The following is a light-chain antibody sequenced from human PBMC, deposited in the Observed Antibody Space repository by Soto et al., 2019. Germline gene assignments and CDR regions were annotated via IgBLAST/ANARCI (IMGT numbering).Light chain of an antibody. Sequence: QSVLTQPRSASGSPGQSVTLSCTGTSSDVGGSTYVSWYQHHPGRAPKLLVFDVNKRPSGVPDRFSGSKSGNTASLTISGLEGEYECDYHCCSCAQPYNVVFGRGTKLTVL. CDR2: DVN. J-gene: IGLJ2*01. CDR3: CSCAQPYNVV. V-gene: IGLV2-11*01. CDR1: SSDVGGSTY.